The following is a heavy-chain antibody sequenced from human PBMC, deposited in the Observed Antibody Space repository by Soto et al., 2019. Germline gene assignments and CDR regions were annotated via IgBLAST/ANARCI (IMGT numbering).Heavy chain of an antibody. J-gene: IGHJ6*03. D-gene: IGHD6-6*01. V-gene: IGHV1-69*04. CDR1: GGTFSSYT. CDR2: IIPILGIA. CDR3: ARDEYSRPRNYYYMDV. Sequence: SVKVSCKASGGTFSSYTISWVRQAPGQGLEWMGRIIPILGIANYAQKFQGRVTITADKSTSTAYMELSSLRSEDTAVYYCARDEYSRPRNYYYMDVWGKGTTVTVSS.